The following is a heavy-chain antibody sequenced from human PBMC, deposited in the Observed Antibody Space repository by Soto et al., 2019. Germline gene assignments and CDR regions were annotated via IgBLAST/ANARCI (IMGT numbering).Heavy chain of an antibody. D-gene: IGHD2-2*01. CDR3: ASLGPDCSSTSCYLWNSYYYYGMDV. J-gene: IGHJ6*02. Sequence: GGSLRLSCAASGFTFSSYSMNWFRQAPGKGLEWVSSISSSSSYIYYADSVKGRFTISRDNAKNSLYLQMNSLRAEDTAVYYCASLGPDCSSTSCYLWNSYYYYGMDVWGQGTTVTVS. CDR2: ISSSSSYI. CDR1: GFTFSSYS. V-gene: IGHV3-21*01.